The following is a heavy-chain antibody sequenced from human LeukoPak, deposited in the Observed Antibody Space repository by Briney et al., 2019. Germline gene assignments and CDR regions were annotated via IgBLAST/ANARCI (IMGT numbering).Heavy chain of an antibody. D-gene: IGHD3-10*01. CDR3: VRDRVGSEY. J-gene: IGHJ4*02. CDR1: GFTFSSAW. Sequence: GGSLKLSCAASGFTFSSAWMHWVRQAPGTGLVWVSRITDDATTTYADSVRGRFTISRDNAKNILYLQMNSLRAEDTAVYYWVRDRVGSEYWGQGTLVTVSS. V-gene: IGHV3-74*03. CDR2: ITDDATT.